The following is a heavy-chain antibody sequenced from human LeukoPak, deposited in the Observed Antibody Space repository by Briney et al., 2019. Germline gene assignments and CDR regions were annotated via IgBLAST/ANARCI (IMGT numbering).Heavy chain of an antibody. CDR3: ARVVHRSYHYDSSGYPAPMDFDY. D-gene: IGHD3-22*01. V-gene: IGHV1-18*01. J-gene: IGHJ4*02. CDR2: ISAYNGNT. Sequence: ASVKVSCKASGYTFTSYGISWVRQAPGQGLEWMGWISAYNGNTNYAQKLQGRVTMTTDTSTSTAYMELRSLRSDDTAVYYCARVVHRSYHYDSSGYPAPMDFDYWGQGTLVTVSS. CDR1: GYTFTSYG.